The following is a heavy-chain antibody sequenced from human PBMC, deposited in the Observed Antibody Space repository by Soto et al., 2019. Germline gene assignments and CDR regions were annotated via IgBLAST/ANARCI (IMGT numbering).Heavy chain of an antibody. CDR3: TTLSWDASDWH. D-gene: IGHD6-19*01. V-gene: IGHV3-7*03. CDR1: GFPFNSYG. J-gene: IGHJ4*02. CDR2: LNHSGGAK. Sequence: EVQVMESGGGFVQPGGSRRLSCVPSGFPFNSYGMSWFGKTPGKGLEGVARLNHSGGAKTYVDSVKGRFTISRDNAKNSLFLQMNSLRADDTAVYYCTTLSWDASDWHWGLGALVTVSS.